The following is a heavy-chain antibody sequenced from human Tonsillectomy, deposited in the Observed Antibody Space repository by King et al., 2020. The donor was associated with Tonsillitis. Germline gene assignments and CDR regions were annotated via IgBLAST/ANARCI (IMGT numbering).Heavy chain of an antibody. J-gene: IGHJ6*03. CDR1: GFNVSSSY. V-gene: IGHV3-53*04. CDR2: IFSGGST. Sequence: VQLVESGGGLVQPGGSLRLSCAASGFNVSSSYMSWVRQAPGKGLEWVSVIFSGGSTYYADSVKGRFTISRHNSKNTLFLQMNSLRTEDTAVYYCARQGANIQHYYYYMDVWGKGTTVTVSS. CDR3: ARQGANIQHYYYYMDV. D-gene: IGHD2/OR15-2a*01.